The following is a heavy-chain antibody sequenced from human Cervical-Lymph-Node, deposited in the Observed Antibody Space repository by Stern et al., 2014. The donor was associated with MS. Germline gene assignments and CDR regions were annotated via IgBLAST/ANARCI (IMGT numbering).Heavy chain of an antibody. D-gene: IGHD5-12*01. CDR2: INPKGGGT. V-gene: IGHV1-2*02. J-gene: IGHJ4*02. Sequence: VQLVQSGAEVKKPGASVKVSCKASGYTFTGYYMHWVRQAPGQGLEWMGWINPKGGGTNYAQKFQGRVTMTRDTSISTAYMELNRLRSDDTAVYYWAREMASGYDLPDYWGQGTLVIVSS. CDR3: AREMASGYDLPDY. CDR1: GYTFTGYY.